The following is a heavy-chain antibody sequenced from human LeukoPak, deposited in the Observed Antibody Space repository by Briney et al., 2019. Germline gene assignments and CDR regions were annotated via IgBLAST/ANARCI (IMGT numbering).Heavy chain of an antibody. Sequence: SVKVSCKASGGTFSSYAISWVRQAPGQGLEWMGGIIPIFGTANYAQKFQGRVTITADESTSTAYMELSSLRSEDTAVYYCARGSTKHILWWFGGWFDPWGQGTLVTVSS. CDR2: IIPIFGTA. CDR3: ARGSTKHILWWFGGWFDP. CDR1: GGTFSSYA. D-gene: IGHD2-21*01. V-gene: IGHV1-69*13. J-gene: IGHJ5*02.